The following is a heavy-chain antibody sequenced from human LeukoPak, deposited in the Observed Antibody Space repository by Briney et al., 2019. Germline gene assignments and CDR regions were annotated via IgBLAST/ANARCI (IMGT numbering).Heavy chain of an antibody. V-gene: IGHV4-38-2*01. CDR3: APQKGILWWSNS. J-gene: IGHJ4*02. D-gene: IGHD2-21*01. Sequence: PSETLSVTCAVSGYSISSGYYWGWIRQPPGKGLEWIGSIYHSGSTYYNPSLKSRVTISVDTSKNQFSLKLSSVTAADTAVYYCAPQKGILWWSNSWGQGTLVTVAS. CDR2: IYHSGST. CDR1: GYSISSGYY.